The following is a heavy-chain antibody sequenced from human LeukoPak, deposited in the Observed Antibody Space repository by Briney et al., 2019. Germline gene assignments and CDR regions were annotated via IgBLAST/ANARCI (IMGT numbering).Heavy chain of an antibody. CDR1: GGSINSYY. CDR2: IYSSGST. D-gene: IGHD1-14*01. J-gene: IGHJ5*02. Sequence: PSETLSLTCTVSGGSINSYYWSWIRQPAGKGLEWIGRIYSSGSTNYNPSLKSRVTMSVGTSKKQFSLKLNSVTAADTAVYYCATDTITTAFDPWGQGTLVTVSS. V-gene: IGHV4-4*07. CDR3: ATDTITTAFDP.